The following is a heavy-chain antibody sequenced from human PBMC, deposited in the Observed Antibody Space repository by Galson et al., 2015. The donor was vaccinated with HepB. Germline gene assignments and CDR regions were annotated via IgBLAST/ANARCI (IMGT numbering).Heavy chain of an antibody. CDR2: ISWNSGSI. CDR3: ATDIDSSSWYPPLAFDI. CDR1: GFTFDDYA. Sequence: SLRLSCAASGFTFDDYAMHWVRHAPGAGLEWVSGISWNSGSIVYADSVKGRFTISRDNAKNTLYLQMNRLRAEDTALYYCATDIDSSSWYPPLAFDIWGQGTMVTVSS. J-gene: IGHJ3*02. D-gene: IGHD6-13*01. V-gene: IGHV3-9*01.